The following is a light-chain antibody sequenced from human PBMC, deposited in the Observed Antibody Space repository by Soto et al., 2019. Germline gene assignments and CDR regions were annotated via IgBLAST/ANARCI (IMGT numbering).Light chain of an antibody. J-gene: IGLJ1*01. CDR3: TSYATGSAYV. V-gene: IGLV2-18*02. CDR2: DVS. Sequence: QSVLTQPPSVSGSPGQSVTISCTGTSSDVGGYNRVSWYQQPPGKAPKLLIYDVSNRPSGGSTSFSGSKSGNTASLTISGLQAEDEADYYCTSYATGSAYVFGPGTKLTVL. CDR1: SSDVGGYNR.